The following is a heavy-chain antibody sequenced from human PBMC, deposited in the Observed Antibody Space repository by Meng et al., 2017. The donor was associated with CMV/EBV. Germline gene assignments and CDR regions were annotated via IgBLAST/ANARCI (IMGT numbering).Heavy chain of an antibody. Sequence: TLSLTCDVSGGSISSGGYYWSWIRQHPGKGLEWIGYIYYSGSTYYNPSLKSRVTILVDTSTNQFSLKLNSVTAADTAVYYCARAARPTSANKYGCFDYWGQGTLVTVSS. V-gene: IGHV4-31*11. D-gene: IGHD6-6*01. J-gene: IGHJ4*02. CDR2: IYYSGST. CDR3: ARAARPTSANKYGCFDY. CDR1: GGSISSGGYY.